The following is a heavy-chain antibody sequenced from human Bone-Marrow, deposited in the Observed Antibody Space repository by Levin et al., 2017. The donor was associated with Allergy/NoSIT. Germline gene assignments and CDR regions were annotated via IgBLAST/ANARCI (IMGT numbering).Heavy chain of an antibody. CDR3: ARDGLGFWSGYPHWFDP. D-gene: IGHD3-3*01. CDR2: IWYDGSNK. V-gene: IGHV3-33*01. Sequence: GESLKISCAASGFTFSSYGMHWVRQAPGKGLEWVAVIWYDGSNKYYADSVKGRFTISRDNSKNTLYLQMNSLRAEDTAVYYCARDGLGFWSGYPHWFDPWGQGTLVTVSS. CDR1: GFTFSSYG. J-gene: IGHJ5*02.